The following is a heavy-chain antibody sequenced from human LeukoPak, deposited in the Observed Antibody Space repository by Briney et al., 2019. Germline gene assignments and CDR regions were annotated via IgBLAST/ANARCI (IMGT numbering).Heavy chain of an antibody. CDR3: ARDSDKYPHDY. Sequence: GGSLRLSCAASGFTSSIYWMHWGRQAPGEGLGWVSRTMSDGRDTRYADSVKGRFTISRDNGKNTLYLQMNSLRVEDTAVYYCARDSDKYPHDYWGQGTLVTVSS. V-gene: IGHV3-74*01. CDR1: GFTSSIYW. CDR2: TMSDGRDT. D-gene: IGHD2-15*01. J-gene: IGHJ4*02.